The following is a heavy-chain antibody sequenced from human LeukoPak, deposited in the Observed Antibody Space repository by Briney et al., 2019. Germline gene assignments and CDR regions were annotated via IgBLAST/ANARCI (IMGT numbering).Heavy chain of an antibody. CDR1: GGSISSYY. CDR2: IYYSGTT. Sequence: SETLSLTCTVSGGSISSYYWSWIRQPPGKGLEWIGYIYYSGTTNYNPSLKSRVTISVDTSKNQFSLKLSSVTAADTAVYYCARGVYIAAAQYGYGGQGTLVTVS. CDR3: ARGVYIAAAQYGY. V-gene: IGHV4-59*01. J-gene: IGHJ4*02. D-gene: IGHD6-13*01.